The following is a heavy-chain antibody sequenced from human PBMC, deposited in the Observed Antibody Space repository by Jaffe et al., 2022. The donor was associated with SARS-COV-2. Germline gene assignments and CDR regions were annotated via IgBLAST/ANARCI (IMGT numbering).Heavy chain of an antibody. CDR1: GFTVSSNY. CDR3: ARVPSGDSSSSAGNYYYGMDV. CDR2: IYSGGST. D-gene: IGHD6-6*01. J-gene: IGHJ6*02. V-gene: IGHV3-66*02. Sequence: EVQLVESGGGLVQPGGSLRLSCAASGFTVSSNYMSWVRQAPGKGLEWVSVIYSGGSTYYADSVKGRFTISRDNSKNTLYLQMNSLRAEDTAVYYCARVPSGDSSSSAGNYYYGMDVWGQGTTVTVSS.